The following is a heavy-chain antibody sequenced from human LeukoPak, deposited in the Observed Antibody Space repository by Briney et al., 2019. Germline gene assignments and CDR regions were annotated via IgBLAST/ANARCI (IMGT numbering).Heavy chain of an antibody. V-gene: IGHV4-59*01. CDR1: GGSISGKY. CDR2: IYYIGTT. D-gene: IGHD5-24*01. Sequence: SETLSLTCSVSGGSISGKYWSWIRQSPGKGLEWIGYIYYIGTTKYNPSLKSRVTISVDTSKNQFSLKLSSVTAADTAVYYCARTPTKNYWYFDLWGRGTLVTVSS. CDR3: ARTPTKNYWYFDL. J-gene: IGHJ2*01.